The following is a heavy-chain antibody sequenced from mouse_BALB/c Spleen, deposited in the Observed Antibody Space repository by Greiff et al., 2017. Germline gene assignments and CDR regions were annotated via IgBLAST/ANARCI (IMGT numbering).Heavy chain of an antibody. CDR3: ARGRGTTAFDY. Sequence: EVMLVESGGGLVQPGGSRKLSCAASGFTFSSFGMHWVRQAPEKGLEWVASISSGGSTYYPDSVKGRFTISRDNARNILYLQMSSLRSEDTAMYYCARGRGTTAFDYWGQGTTLTVSS. CDR1: GFTFSSFG. V-gene: IGHV5-6-5*01. D-gene: IGHD1-2*01. CDR2: ISSGGST. J-gene: IGHJ2*01.